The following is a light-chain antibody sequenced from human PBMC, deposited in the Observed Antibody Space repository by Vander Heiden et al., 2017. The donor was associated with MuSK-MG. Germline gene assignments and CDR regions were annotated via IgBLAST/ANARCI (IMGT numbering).Light chain of an antibody. Sequence: EIVLTQSPGTLSLSPGERATLSCRASQSVSSSYLAWYQQKPGQAPRLLIYGASSRATGIPDRFSGSGSGTDFTLTISRREPEDFAVYYWQQDGSSQTFGQGTKVEIK. CDR3: QQDGSSQT. CDR2: GAS. J-gene: IGKJ1*01. CDR1: QSVSSSY. V-gene: IGKV3-20*01.